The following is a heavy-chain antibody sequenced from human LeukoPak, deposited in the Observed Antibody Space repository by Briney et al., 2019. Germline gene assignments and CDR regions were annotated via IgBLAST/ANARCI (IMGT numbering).Heavy chain of an antibody. CDR3: AKVQALPGMATIRNYYYGMDV. CDR1: GFTVSSNY. Sequence: AGGSLRLSCAASGFTVSSNYMSWVRQAPGKGLEWVSTISGSGGSTYYADSVKGRFTISRDNSKNTLYLQMNSLRAEDTAVYYCAKVQALPGMATIRNYYYGMDVWGQGTTVTVSS. J-gene: IGHJ6*02. V-gene: IGHV3-23*01. D-gene: IGHD5-24*01. CDR2: ISGSGGST.